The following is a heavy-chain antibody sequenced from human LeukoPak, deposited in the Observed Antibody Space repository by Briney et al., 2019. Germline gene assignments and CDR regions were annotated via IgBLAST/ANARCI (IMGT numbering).Heavy chain of an antibody. J-gene: IGHJ4*02. D-gene: IGHD3-10*01. CDR1: GGSISSSNW. V-gene: IGHV4-4*02. Sequence: SETLSLTCAVSGGSISSSNWWSWVRQPPGKGLEWIGEIYHSGSTNYNPSLKSRVTISVDTSKNQFSLKLSSVTAADTAVYYCARGLGYYYGSGSSYYFDYWGQGTLVTVSS. CDR2: IYHSGST. CDR3: ARGLGYYYGSGSSYYFDY.